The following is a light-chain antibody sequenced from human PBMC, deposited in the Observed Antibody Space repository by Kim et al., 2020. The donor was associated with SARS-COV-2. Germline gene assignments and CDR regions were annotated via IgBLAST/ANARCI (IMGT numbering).Light chain of an antibody. V-gene: IGLV2-8*01. Sequence: QSALTQPPSASGSPGQSVTISCTGTSSDVGAYNYVSWYQQHPGEAPQVMIYEVNKRPSGVPARFSGSKSGNTASLTVSGLQADDEADYYCSSYAGSNNFVVFGGGTQLTVL. CDR1: SSDVGAYNY. CDR2: EVN. J-gene: IGLJ2*01. CDR3: SSYAGSNNFVV.